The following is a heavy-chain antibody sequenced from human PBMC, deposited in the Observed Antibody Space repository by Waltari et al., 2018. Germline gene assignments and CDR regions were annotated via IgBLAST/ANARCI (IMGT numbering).Heavy chain of an antibody. Sequence: QVQLVQSGAEVKKPGASVKVSCKASGYTFTSYGISWVRQSPRQGREWMGWISAYNGNTNYAQKLQGRGTMTTDTSTSTAYMELRSLRSDETAVYYCARDVIDYVWGSYLDAFDIWGQGTMVTVSS. CDR2: ISAYNGNT. CDR1: GYTFTSYG. J-gene: IGHJ3*02. CDR3: ARDVIDYVWGSYLDAFDI. V-gene: IGHV1-18*01. D-gene: IGHD3-16*01.